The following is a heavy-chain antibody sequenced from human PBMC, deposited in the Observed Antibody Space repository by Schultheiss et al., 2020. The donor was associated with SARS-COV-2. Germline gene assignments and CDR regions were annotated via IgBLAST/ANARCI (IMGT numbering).Heavy chain of an antibody. CDR1: GGSFSGYY. V-gene: IGHV4-39*01. CDR2: IYYSGST. D-gene: IGHD5-24*01. Sequence: SETLSLTCAVYGGSFSGYYWGWIRQPPGKGLEWIGSIYYSGSTYYNPSLKSRVTISVDTSKNQFSLKLSSVTAADTAVYYCASTLQEIRPHNSGFDPWGQGTLVTVSS. CDR3: ASTLQEIRPHNSGFDP. J-gene: IGHJ5*02.